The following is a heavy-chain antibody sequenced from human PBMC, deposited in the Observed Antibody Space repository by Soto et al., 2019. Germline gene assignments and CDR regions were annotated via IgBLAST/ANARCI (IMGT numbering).Heavy chain of an antibody. CDR3: ARDEIRYSSGWYCNY. CDR2: ISSSSSYI. Sequence: EVQLVESGGGLVKPGGSLRLSCAASGFTFSSYSMNWVRQAPGKGLEWVSSISSSSSYIYYADSVKGRFTISRDNAKNSLYLQMNSLRAEDTAVYYCARDEIRYSSGWYCNYWGQGTLVTVSS. V-gene: IGHV3-21*01. D-gene: IGHD6-19*01. CDR1: GFTFSSYS. J-gene: IGHJ4*02.